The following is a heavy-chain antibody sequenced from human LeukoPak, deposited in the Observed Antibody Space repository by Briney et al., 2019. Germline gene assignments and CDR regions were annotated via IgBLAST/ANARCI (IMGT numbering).Heavy chain of an antibody. V-gene: IGHV3-23*01. CDR3: ARDKIVVVVSTTLPEI. CDR1: EFTFSSYA. D-gene: IGHD2-15*01. CDR2: ISGSGGST. Sequence: GGSLRLSCAASEFTFSSYAMSWVRQAPGKGLEWVSAISGSGGSTYYADSVKGRFTISRDNSKSTLYLQMNSLRAEDTAVYCCARDKIVVVVSTTLPEIWGQGTMVTVSS. J-gene: IGHJ3*02.